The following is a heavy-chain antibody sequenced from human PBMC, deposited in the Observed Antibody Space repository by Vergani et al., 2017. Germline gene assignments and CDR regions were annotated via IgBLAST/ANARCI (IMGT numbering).Heavy chain of an antibody. CDR1: GGTFSSYA. D-gene: IGHD5-12*01. CDR3: ARIIVAPEEGMDV. CDR2: INPNSGGT. Sequence: QVQLVQSGAEVKKPGSSVKVSCKASGGTFSSYALNWVRQAPGQGLEWMGGINPNSGGTNYAQKFQGRVTMTRDTSISTAYMELSRLRSDDTAVYYCARIIVAPEEGMDVWGQGTTVTVSS. J-gene: IGHJ6*02. V-gene: IGHV1-2*02.